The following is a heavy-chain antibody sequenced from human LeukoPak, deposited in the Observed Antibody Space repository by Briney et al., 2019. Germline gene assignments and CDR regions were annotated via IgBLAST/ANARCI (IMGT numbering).Heavy chain of an antibody. J-gene: IGHJ3*02. CDR1: GFTFSSYA. CDR3: ARNSSGFKLGDAFDI. CDR2: INGGADST. V-gene: IGHV3-23*01. D-gene: IGHD3-22*01. Sequence: PGGSLRLSCAASGFTFSSYAMTWVRQAPGKGLEWISAINGGADSTSYADSVKGRFTISRDNSKNTLYQQMNSLSAEHTAVYYCARNSSGFKLGDAFDIWGQGTLVTVSS.